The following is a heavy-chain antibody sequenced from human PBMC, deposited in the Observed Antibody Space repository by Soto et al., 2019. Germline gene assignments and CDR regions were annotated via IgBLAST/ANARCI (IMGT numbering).Heavy chain of an antibody. CDR2: IYYSGST. J-gene: IGHJ5*02. V-gene: IGHV4-39*01. CDR3: ARHASGGAGYPSRQTTYNWFDP. CDR1: GGSISSSSYY. Sequence: SETLSLTCTVSGGSISSSSYYWGWIRQPPGKGLEWIGSIYYSGSTYYNPSLKSRVTISVDTSKNQFSLKLSSVTAADTAVYYCARHASGGAGYPSRQTTYNWFDPWGQGTLVTVSS. D-gene: IGHD3-16*01.